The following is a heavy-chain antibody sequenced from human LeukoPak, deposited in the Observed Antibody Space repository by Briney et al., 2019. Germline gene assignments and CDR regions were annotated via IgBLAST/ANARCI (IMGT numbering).Heavy chain of an antibody. Sequence: SETLSLTCAVYGGSSSGYYWSWIRQPPGKGLEWIGEINHSGSTNYNPSLKSRVTISVDTSKNQFSLKLSSVTAADTAVYYCAREGFWSGYYLGHYYYGMDVWGQGTTVTVSS. CDR3: AREGFWSGYYLGHYYYGMDV. CDR2: INHSGST. CDR1: GGSSSGYY. J-gene: IGHJ6*02. D-gene: IGHD3-3*01. V-gene: IGHV4-34*01.